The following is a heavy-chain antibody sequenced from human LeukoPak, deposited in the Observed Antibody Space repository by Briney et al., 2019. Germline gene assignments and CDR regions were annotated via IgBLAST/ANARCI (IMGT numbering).Heavy chain of an antibody. CDR2: IYYSGST. J-gene: IGHJ5*02. CDR1: GGSISSSGYY. D-gene: IGHD2-15*01. CDR3: ARHRSDATHWFDP. Sequence: PSETLSLTCTVSGGSISSSGYYWGWIRQPPGKGLEWIGSIYYSGSTYYNPSLKSRVTISVDTSKNQFSLKLSSVTAADTAVYYCARHRSDATHWFDPWGQGTLVTVSS. V-gene: IGHV4-39*01.